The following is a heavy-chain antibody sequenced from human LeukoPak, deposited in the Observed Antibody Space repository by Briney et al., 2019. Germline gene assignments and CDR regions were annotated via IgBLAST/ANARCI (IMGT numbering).Heavy chain of an antibody. Sequence: GGSLRLSCAASGFTFSNYEMNWVRQAPGKGLEWVSYISGSSSNMYYADSVKGRFTISRDNSENSLYLQMNSLRAEDTAVYYCARQFGPLAYWGQGTLVTVSS. J-gene: IGHJ4*02. V-gene: IGHV3-48*03. D-gene: IGHD3-16*01. CDR3: ARQFGPLAY. CDR2: ISGSSSNM. CDR1: GFTFSNYE.